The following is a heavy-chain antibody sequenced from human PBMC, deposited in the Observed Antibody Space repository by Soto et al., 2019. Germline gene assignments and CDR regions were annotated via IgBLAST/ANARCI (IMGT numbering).Heavy chain of an antibody. CDR2: ISWNSGSI. J-gene: IGHJ6*03. CDR1: GFTFDDYA. D-gene: IGHD2-2*01. CDR3: AKDAVVVPAAGSYYYYYMDV. Sequence: SLRLSCAASGFTFDDYAMHWVRQAPGKGLEWVSGISWNSGSIGYADSVKGRFTISRDNAKNSLYLQMNSLRAEDTALYYCAKDAVVVPAAGSYYYYYMDVWGKGTTVTVSS. V-gene: IGHV3-9*01.